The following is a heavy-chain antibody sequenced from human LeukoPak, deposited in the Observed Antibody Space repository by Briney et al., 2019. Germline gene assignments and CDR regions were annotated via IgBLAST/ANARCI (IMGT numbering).Heavy chain of an antibody. D-gene: IGHD4-17*01. V-gene: IGHV4-39*01. CDR2: IYYSGST. J-gene: IGHJ6*02. CDR3: ARHPDYGDPYYYYGMDV. CDR1: GGSISSSSYY. Sequence: SETLFLTCTVSGGSISSSSYYWGWIRQPPGKGLEWIGSIYYSGSTYYNPPLKSRVTISVDTSKNQFSLKLSSVTAADTAVYYCARHPDYGDPYYYYGMDVWGQGTTVTVSS.